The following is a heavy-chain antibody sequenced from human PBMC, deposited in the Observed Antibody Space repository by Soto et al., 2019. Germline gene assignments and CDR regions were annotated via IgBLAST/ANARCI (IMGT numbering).Heavy chain of an antibody. CDR3: ARDYARGWCQF. D-gene: IGHD2-8*02. J-gene: IGHJ4*02. V-gene: IGHV3-30*03. CDR2: ISFDGDK. Sequence: QVKLVESGGGVVQPGTSLRLSCTASGFDFSNSGIQWVRQTPGKGLEWVALISFDGDKYYVDSVKGRFTISRDNPTNTVYLQRNRLRPEDTGVYYCARDYARGWCQFWGQGTLVTVSS. CDR1: GFDFSNSG.